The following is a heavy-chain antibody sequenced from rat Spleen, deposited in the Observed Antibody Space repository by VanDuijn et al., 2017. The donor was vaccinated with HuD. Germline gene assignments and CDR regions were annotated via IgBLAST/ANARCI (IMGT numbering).Heavy chain of an antibody. D-gene: IGHD1-11*01. CDR3: AELTSDF. Sequence: QVQMKETGPGLVQTTQALSVTCTVSGFSLTSYGVHWVRQAPGKGLEWMGVIWGDGNTNYNSALKSRLSSSRDSSKSQVFLTMDSLQNDDTAVYYCAELTSDFWGPGSMVTVSA. CDR2: IWGDGNT. CDR1: GFSLTSYG. V-gene: IGHV2-77*01. J-gene: IGHJ1*01.